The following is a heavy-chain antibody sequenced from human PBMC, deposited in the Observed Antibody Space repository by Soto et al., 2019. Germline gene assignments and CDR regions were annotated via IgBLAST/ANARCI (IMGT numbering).Heavy chain of an antibody. V-gene: IGHV1-18*01. CDR1: GYIFISYG. Sequence: ASVKVSCKASGYIFISYGISWVRQAPGQGLEWLGWISTYNGNTNDARKFQDRVTMTTDTSTDTAYMELRSLRSDDTAVYYCARDQNRFYGMDVWGQGTTVTVSS. J-gene: IGHJ6*01. CDR2: ISTYNGNT. CDR3: ARDQNRFYGMDV.